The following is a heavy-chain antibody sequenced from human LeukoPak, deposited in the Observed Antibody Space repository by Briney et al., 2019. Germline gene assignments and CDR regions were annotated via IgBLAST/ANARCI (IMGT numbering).Heavy chain of an antibody. D-gene: IGHD3-10*01. CDR3: ARAPVTAGYYFDY. CDR2: IRYDGSNK. J-gene: IGHJ4*02. Sequence: PGGSLRLSCAASGLTFSSYGMHWVRQAPGKGLEWVAFIRYDGSNKYYADSVKGRFTISRDNSKNTLYLQMNSLRAEDTAVYYCARAPVTAGYYFDYWGQGTLVTVSS. CDR1: GLTFSSYG. V-gene: IGHV3-30*02.